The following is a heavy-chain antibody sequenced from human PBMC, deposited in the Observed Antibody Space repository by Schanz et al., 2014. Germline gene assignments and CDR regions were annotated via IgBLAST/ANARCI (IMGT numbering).Heavy chain of an antibody. Sequence: QVQLQQWGAGLLKPSETLSLTCAVYGGSFSGYYWTWIRQPPGKGLEWIGEIHHSGSTNYNPSLKSRVTIPMDTSKTQFSRKLSSVTAADTAVYYCARGEWSTSQFDYWGHGTLVTVSS. V-gene: IGHV4-34*01. CDR1: GGSFSGYY. CDR3: ARGEWSTSQFDY. D-gene: IGHD2-2*01. CDR2: IHHSGST. J-gene: IGHJ4*01.